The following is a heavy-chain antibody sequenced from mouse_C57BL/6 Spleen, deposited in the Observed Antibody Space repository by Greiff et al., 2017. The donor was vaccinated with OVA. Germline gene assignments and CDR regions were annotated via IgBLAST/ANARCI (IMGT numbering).Heavy chain of an antibody. D-gene: IGHD4-1*02. Sequence: QVQLQQSGPGLVQPSQSLSITCTVSGFSLTSYGVHWVRQSPGKGLEWLGVIWSGGSTDYNAAFISRLSISKDNSKSQVFFKMISLQADDTAIYYCAREGSTGGYFDVWGTGTTVTVSS. CDR3: AREGSTGGYFDV. CDR2: IWSGGST. CDR1: GFSLTSYG. J-gene: IGHJ1*03. V-gene: IGHV2-2*01.